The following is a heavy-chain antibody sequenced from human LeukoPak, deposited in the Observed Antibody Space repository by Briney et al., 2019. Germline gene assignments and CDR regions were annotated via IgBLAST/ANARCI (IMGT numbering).Heavy chain of an antibody. J-gene: IGHJ6*02. Sequence: SETLSLTCTVSGGSISSYYWSWIRQPPGKGLEWIGYIYYSGSTNYNPSLKSRVTISVDTSKNQFSLKLSSVTAADTAVYYCARRPYYDSSGSQNYYGMDVWGQGTTVTVSS. V-gene: IGHV4-59*08. CDR1: GGSISSYY. CDR2: IYYSGST. D-gene: IGHD3-22*01. CDR3: ARRPYYDSSGSQNYYGMDV.